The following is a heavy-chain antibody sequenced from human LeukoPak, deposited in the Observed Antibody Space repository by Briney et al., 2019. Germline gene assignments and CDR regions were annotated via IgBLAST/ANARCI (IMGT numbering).Heavy chain of an antibody. Sequence: GGSLSLSCAASGFTFSSYAMSWVRQAPGKGLEWVSSISSSSSYIYYADSVKGRFTISRDNAKNSLYLQMNSLRAEDTAVYYCARDRQQLVDYWGQGTLVTVSS. CDR3: ARDRQQLVDY. CDR1: GFTFSSYA. V-gene: IGHV3-21*01. CDR2: ISSSSSYI. J-gene: IGHJ4*02. D-gene: IGHD6-13*01.